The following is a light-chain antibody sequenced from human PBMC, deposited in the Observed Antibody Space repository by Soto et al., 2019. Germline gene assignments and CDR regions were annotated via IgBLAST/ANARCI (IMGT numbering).Light chain of an antibody. V-gene: IGKV3-15*01. J-gene: IGKJ1*01. CDR3: QQYGSSTWT. CDR1: QSVSSD. Sequence: IVMTQSPATLSVSPGERATLSCRASQSVSSDLVWYQQKPGQAPRLLIYDTSTRATGIPARFSGSGSGTDFTLTISRLEPEDFAVYYCQQYGSSTWTFGQGTKVDIK. CDR2: DTS.